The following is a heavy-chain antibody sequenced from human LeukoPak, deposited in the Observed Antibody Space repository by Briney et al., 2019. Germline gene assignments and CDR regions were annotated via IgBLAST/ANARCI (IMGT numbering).Heavy chain of an antibody. CDR3: AKSPYSSGWPPFDY. Sequence: GRSLRLSCAASGITFRSYAMSWVRQAPGKGLEWVSAISGSGSSTYYADSVKGRFTISRDNSKNTLYLQMNSLRAEDTAVYYCAKSPYSSGWPPFDYWGQGTLVTVSS. V-gene: IGHV3-23*01. CDR2: ISGSGSST. J-gene: IGHJ4*02. D-gene: IGHD6-19*01. CDR1: GITFRSYA.